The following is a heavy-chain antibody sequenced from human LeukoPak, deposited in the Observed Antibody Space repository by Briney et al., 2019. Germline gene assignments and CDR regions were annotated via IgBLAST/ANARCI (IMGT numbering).Heavy chain of an antibody. D-gene: IGHD4-17*01. CDR2: ISGSGGST. CDR3: AKDRDYGAAEYFQH. Sequence: PGRSLRLSCAASGFTFDDYAMHWVRQAPGKGLEWVSAISGSGGSTYYADSVKGRFTISRDNSKNTLYLQMNSLRAEDTAVYYCAKDRDYGAAEYFQHWGQGTLVTVSS. V-gene: IGHV3-23*01. CDR1: GFTFDDYA. J-gene: IGHJ1*01.